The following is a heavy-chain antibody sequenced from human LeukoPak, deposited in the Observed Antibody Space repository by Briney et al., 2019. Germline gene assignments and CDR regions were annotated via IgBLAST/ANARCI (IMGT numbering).Heavy chain of an antibody. CDR2: INPKTGAT. CDR3: AADSSGYENWFDP. CDR1: GYTFTGYY. V-gene: IGHV1-2*07. D-gene: IGHD3-22*01. Sequence: ASVKVSCKASGYTFTGYYMHWVRQAPGQGLEWMGWINPKTGATSYAHTFQDRVTMTRDTSISTAYMELSRLRSDDTAVYYCAADSSGYENWFDPWGQGTLVTVSS. J-gene: IGHJ5*02.